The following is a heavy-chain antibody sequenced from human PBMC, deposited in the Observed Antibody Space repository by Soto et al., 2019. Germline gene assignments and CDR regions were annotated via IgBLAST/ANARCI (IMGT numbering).Heavy chain of an antibody. CDR3: ARNLYYYDTSGYHP. CDR2: IKQDGSVK. V-gene: IGHV3-7*01. CDR1: GFNFRNYW. D-gene: IGHD3-22*01. Sequence: LRLSCAASGFNFRNYWMTWVRQAPGKGLEWVANIKQDGSVKYYVDSVKGRFTISRDNAKNSVYLQMNSLRAEDTAVYYCARNLYYYDTSGYHPWGQGTLVTVSS. J-gene: IGHJ5*02.